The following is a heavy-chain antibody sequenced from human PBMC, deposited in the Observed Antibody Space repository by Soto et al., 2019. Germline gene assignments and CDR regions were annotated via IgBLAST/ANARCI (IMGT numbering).Heavy chain of an antibody. CDR1: GGSCRGYY. CDR2: INHSGST. CDR3: GRGRRLRYFDPSGNWFDP. J-gene: IGHJ5*02. D-gene: IGHD3-9*01. Sequence: SETLSLTCAVDGGSCRGYYWSWIRQPTGKGLEWIGEINHSGSTNYNPSLKSRVTISVDTSKNQFSLKLSSVTAADTAVYYCGRGRRLRYFDPSGNWFDPWGQGTLVTVSS. V-gene: IGHV4-34*01.